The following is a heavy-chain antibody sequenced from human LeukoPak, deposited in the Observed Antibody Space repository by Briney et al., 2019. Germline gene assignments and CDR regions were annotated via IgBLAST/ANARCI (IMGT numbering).Heavy chain of an antibody. CDR1: GGSISSSSYY. V-gene: IGHV4-39*07. D-gene: IGHD6-13*01. CDR2: IYHSGST. CDR3: ASEGDSSSWYQIGFGY. Sequence: SETLSLTCTVSGGSISSSSYYWGWIRQPPGKGLEWIGEIYHSGSTNYNPSLKSRVTISVDKSKNQFSLKLSSVTAADTAVYYCASEGDSSSWYQIGFGYWGQGTLVTVSS. J-gene: IGHJ4*02.